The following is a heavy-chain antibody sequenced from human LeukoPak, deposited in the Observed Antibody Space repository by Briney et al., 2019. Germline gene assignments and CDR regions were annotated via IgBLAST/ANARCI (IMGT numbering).Heavy chain of an antibody. Sequence: PGGSLRLSCAASGFTFSSYGMNWVRQAPGKGLEWVSSISSSSSYIYYADSVKGRFTISRDNAKNSLYLQMNSLRAEDTAVYYCARESSSSWTLGYYYYGMDVWGQGTTVTVSS. CDR2: ISSSSSYI. CDR1: GFTFSSYG. CDR3: ARESSSSWTLGYYYYGMDV. D-gene: IGHD6-13*01. J-gene: IGHJ6*02. V-gene: IGHV3-21*01.